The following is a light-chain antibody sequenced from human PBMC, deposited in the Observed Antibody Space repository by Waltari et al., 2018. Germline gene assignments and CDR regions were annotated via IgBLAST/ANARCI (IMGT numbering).Light chain of an antibody. CDR2: EDR. V-gene: IGLV3-21*02. CDR1: NIGSYN. J-gene: IGLJ1*01. Sequence: SYVLTQPPSVSVAPGQTAKIPCGGNNIGSYNVHWYQQKPGQAPVLVVYEDRGAPSGIPERVSGSNSGNTATLTISRVEAGDEADYYCQVWDSSTDLYVFGTGTKVTVL. CDR3: QVWDSSTDLYV.